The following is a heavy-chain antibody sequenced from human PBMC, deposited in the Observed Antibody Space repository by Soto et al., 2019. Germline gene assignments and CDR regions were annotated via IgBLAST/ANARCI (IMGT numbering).Heavy chain of an antibody. CDR1: GDSVSGNTAG. CDR3: AKGGLVRGADYDYFDP. D-gene: IGHD3-10*01. V-gene: IGHV6-1*01. Sequence: SQTLSLTCAISGDSVSGNTAGWSWIRQSPSRGLEWLGRIYYRSKWYIDYAISVKSRITINPDTSKNQFSLQLKSVTPDDTAMYYCAKGGLVRGADYDYFDPWGQGTLVTVSS. J-gene: IGHJ5*02. CDR2: IYYRSKWYI.